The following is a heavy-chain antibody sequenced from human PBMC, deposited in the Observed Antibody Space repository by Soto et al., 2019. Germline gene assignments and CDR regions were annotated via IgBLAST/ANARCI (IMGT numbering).Heavy chain of an antibody. Sequence: GASVKVSCKSSGYAFTGYYIHWVRQAPGQGLEWMGWINPNRGDTNYAQKFQGRVTMTRDTSFSTAYMELSSLRSDDTAVYYCATRYSYVQFWGQGTLLTVS. CDR1: GYAFTGYY. CDR3: ATRYSYVQF. D-gene: IGHD5-18*01. V-gene: IGHV1-2*02. J-gene: IGHJ4*02. CDR2: INPNRGDT.